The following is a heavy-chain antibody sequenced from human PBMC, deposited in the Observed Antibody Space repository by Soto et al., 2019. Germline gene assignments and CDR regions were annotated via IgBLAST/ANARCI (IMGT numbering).Heavy chain of an antibody. Sequence: GGSLRLSCAASGFTFSSYSMNWVRQAPGKGLEWVSSISSSSYIYYADSVKGRFTISRDNAKNSLYLQMNSLRAEDTAVYYCAREIKGTIQLWSNWFDPWGQGTLVTVSS. CDR2: ISSSSYI. D-gene: IGHD5-18*01. V-gene: IGHV3-21*01. J-gene: IGHJ5*02. CDR1: GFTFSSYS. CDR3: AREIKGTIQLWSNWFDP.